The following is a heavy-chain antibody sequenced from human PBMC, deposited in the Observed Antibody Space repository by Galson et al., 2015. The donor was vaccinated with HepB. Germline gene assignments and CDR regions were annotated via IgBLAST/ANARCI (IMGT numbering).Heavy chain of an antibody. CDR3: TRHLRGYCSGGHCSFYGFNF. CDR2: IRSKADSYAT. V-gene: IGHV3-73*01. D-gene: IGHD2-15*01. Sequence: SLRLSCAASGFTSSGSDMHWVRQASGKGLEWVGRIRSKADSYATGYAASVKGRFTISRDDSKTTAYLQMNSLKTEDTAVYYCTRHLRGYCSGGHCSFYGFNFWGQGTVVTVSS. J-gene: IGHJ3*01. CDR1: GFTSSGSD.